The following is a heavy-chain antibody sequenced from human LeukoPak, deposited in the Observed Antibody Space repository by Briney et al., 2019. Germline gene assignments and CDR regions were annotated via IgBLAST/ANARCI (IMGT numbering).Heavy chain of an antibody. V-gene: IGHV3-33*01. J-gene: IGHJ4*02. Sequence: GGSLRLSCAASGFTFSSYGMHWVRQAPGKGLEWVAVIWYDGSNKYYADSVKGRFTISRGNSKNTPYLQMNSLRAEDTAVYYCARAPTVVTPHYWGQGTLVTVSS. CDR3: ARAPTVVTPHY. CDR2: IWYDGSNK. CDR1: GFTFSSYG. D-gene: IGHD4-23*01.